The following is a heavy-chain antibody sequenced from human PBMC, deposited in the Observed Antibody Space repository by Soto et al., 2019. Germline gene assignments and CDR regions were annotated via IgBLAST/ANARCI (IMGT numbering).Heavy chain of an antibody. CDR1: GFTFSSYA. J-gene: IGHJ6*02. CDR2: ISYDGSNK. V-gene: IGHV3-30-3*01. Sequence: PGGSLRLSCAASGFTFSSYAMHWVRQAPGKGLEWVAVISYDGSNKYYADSVKGRFTISRDNSKNTLYLQMNSLRAEDTAVYYCASVRLGSGMDVWGQGTTVTVPS. CDR3: ASVRLGSGMDV. D-gene: IGHD3-16*01.